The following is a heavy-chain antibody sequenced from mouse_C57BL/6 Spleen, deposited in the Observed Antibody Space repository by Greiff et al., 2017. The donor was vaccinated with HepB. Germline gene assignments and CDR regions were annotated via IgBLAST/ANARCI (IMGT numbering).Heavy chain of an antibody. J-gene: IGHJ4*01. CDR2: IWSGGST. CDR3: AREGIYAMDY. Sequence: VMLVESGPGLVQPSQSLSITCTVSGFSLTSYGVHWVRQSPGKGLEWLGVIWSGGSTDYNAAFISRRSISKDNSKSQVFFKMNSLQADDTAIYYCAREGIYAMDYWGQGTSVTVSS. CDR1: GFSLTSYG. V-gene: IGHV2-2*01.